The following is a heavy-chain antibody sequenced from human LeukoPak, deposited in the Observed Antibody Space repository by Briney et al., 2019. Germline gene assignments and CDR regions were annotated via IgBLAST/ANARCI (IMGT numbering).Heavy chain of an antibody. CDR2: ISGSGGST. D-gene: IGHD3-3*01. CDR3: ARSVGGSAGHFDY. Sequence: PGGSLRLSCAASRSTFSSYAMSWVRQAPGKGLEWVSAISGSGGSTYYADSVKGRFTISRDNSYNTLYLQMNSLRAEDTAVYYCARSVGGSAGHFDYWGQGTLVTVSS. CDR1: RSTFSSYA. V-gene: IGHV3-23*01. J-gene: IGHJ4*02.